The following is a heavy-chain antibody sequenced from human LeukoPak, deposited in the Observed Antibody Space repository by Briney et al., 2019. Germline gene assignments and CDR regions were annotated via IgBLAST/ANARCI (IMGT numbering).Heavy chain of an antibody. CDR1: GGTFSSYA. V-gene: IGHV1-69*13. Sequence: SVKVSCKASGGTFSSYAISWVRQAPGQGLEWMGGIIPIFGTANYAQKFQGRVTITADESTSTAYMELSSLRPEDTAVYYCARDQPYCGGDCYPGWFDPWGQGTLVTVSS. J-gene: IGHJ5*02. CDR3: ARDQPYCGGDCYPGWFDP. D-gene: IGHD2-21*02. CDR2: IIPIFGTA.